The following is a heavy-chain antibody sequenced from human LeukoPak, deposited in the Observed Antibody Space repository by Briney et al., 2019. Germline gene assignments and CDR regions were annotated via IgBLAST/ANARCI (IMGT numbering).Heavy chain of an antibody. CDR1: GFTFSGSS. D-gene: IGHD3-3*01. Sequence: GGSLRLSCAASGFTFSGSSLQWVRQASGKGLEWLGRIRGKPNSYATAYAASVKSRFTISRNDSKNTAYLQMNSLKTEDTAVYYCTSNDFWSTYWGQGTLVTVSS. V-gene: IGHV3-73*01. CDR3: TSNDFWSTY. CDR2: IRGKPNSYAT. J-gene: IGHJ4*02.